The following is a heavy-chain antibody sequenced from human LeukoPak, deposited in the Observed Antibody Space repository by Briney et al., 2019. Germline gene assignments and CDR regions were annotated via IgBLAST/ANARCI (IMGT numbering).Heavy chain of an antibody. Sequence: PGGSLRLSCAASGFTFSSYGMHWVRQAPGKGLEWVAVIWYDGSNKYYADSVKGRFTISRDNSKNTLYLQMNSLRAEDTAVYYCAKDLDRKRNYYGSGSYFSEIYYYYYGMDVWGQGTTVTVSS. D-gene: IGHD3-10*01. CDR3: AKDLDRKRNYYGSGSYFSEIYYYYYGMDV. CDR2: IWYDGSNK. J-gene: IGHJ6*02. V-gene: IGHV3-30*02. CDR1: GFTFSSYG.